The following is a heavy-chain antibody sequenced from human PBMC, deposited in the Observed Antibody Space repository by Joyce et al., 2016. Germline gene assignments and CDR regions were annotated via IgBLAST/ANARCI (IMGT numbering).Heavy chain of an antibody. CDR3: ARDLGYFDY. V-gene: IGHV3-21*01. J-gene: IGHJ4*02. CDR1: GFTFSNSN. Sequence: EVHLVESGGGLVKPGGSLRLSCAASGFTFSNSNMNWVRQEPGKGRVVVSAINSGTTYKDYADAVQGRFTISRDNAKNSLYLKMNSLRAEDTAVYYCARDLGYFDYWGQGTLVTVSS. CDR2: INSGTTYK.